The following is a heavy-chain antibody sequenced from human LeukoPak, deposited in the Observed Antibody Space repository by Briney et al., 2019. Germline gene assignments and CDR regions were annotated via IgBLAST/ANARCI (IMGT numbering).Heavy chain of an antibody. CDR2: ISGSGGST. V-gene: IGHV3-23*01. D-gene: IGHD6-19*01. CDR3: ASRQDLGWHYDN. J-gene: IGHJ4*02. Sequence: PGGSLRLSCAASGFTFSSYAMSWVRQAPGKGLEWVSAISGSGGSTYYADSVKGRFSISRDISKNTLYLQMNSLRADDTAVYYCASRQDLGWHYDNRGQGTLVTVSS. CDR1: GFTFSSYA.